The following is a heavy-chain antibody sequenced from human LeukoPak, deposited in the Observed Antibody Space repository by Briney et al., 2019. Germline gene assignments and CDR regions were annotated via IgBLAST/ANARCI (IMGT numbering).Heavy chain of an antibody. CDR3: ARDSDGYGGNSDY. Sequence: GGSLRLSCAASGFTFSNYWMSWVRQAPGKGLEWVANIKQDGNEEYYVDSVKGRFTISRDNTKNSLYLQMNSLRAEDTAVYYCARDSDGYGGNSDYWGQGTLVTVSS. D-gene: IGHD4-23*01. J-gene: IGHJ4*02. V-gene: IGHV3-7*01. CDR1: GFTFSNYW. CDR2: IKQDGNEE.